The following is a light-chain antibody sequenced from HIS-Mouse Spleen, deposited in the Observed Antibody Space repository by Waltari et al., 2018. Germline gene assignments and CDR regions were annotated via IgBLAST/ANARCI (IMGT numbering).Light chain of an antibody. CDR1: QSLLHSDGKTY. Sequence: DIVMTQTPLSLSVTPGQPASISCTSSQSLLHSDGKTYLYWYLQKPGQSPQLLIYEVSNRFPGVPDRFSGSGSGTDFTLKISRVEAEDVGVYYCMQSIQLPLTFGGGTKVEIK. CDR3: MQSIQLPLT. V-gene: IGKV2D-29*02. CDR2: EVS. J-gene: IGKJ4*01.